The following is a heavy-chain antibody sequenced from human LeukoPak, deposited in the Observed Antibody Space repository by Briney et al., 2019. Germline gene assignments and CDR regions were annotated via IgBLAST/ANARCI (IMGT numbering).Heavy chain of an antibody. V-gene: IGHV4-39*01. D-gene: IGHD2-15*01. Sequence: SETLSLTCTVSIDSTDYYWAWIRQPPGKGLEWIGNIYYSGSAYYNPPLKRRVTISIETSKKPFSLRLSSVTAADTAVYFCARLIARGNFFDCWVQGTLVAVSS. CDR2: IYYSGSA. CDR1: IDSTDYY. J-gene: IGHJ4*02. CDR3: ARLIARGNFFDC.